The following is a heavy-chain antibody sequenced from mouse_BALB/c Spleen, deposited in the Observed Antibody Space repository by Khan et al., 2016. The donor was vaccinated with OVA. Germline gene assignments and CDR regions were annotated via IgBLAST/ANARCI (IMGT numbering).Heavy chain of an antibody. J-gene: IGHJ2*01. V-gene: IGHV3-2*02. CDR1: GYSITTDYA. CDR3: ARVYGGDFDY. D-gene: IGHD1-1*01. Sequence: EVQLQESGPGLVKPSQSLSLTCTVTGYSITTDYAWNWIRQFPGNKLEWMGYISYSGNTKYKHSLKSRISITRDTSKNQFFLQLKSVTTEDTARYYCARVYGGDFDYWGQGTTLTVSS. CDR2: ISYSGNT.